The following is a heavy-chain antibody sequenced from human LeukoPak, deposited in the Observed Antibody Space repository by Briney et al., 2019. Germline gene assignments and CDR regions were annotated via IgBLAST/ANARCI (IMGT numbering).Heavy chain of an antibody. V-gene: IGHV1-69*13. D-gene: IGHD2/OR15-2a*01. Sequence: ASVKVSCTASGGTFSNYGISWVRQAPGQGLEWMGGIIPMFGTPSYPQKFQGRVTITADGSTSTAYMELSRLRSEDTAVYYCAISVRYYSDSNSQFDFWGQGTLVTVFS. CDR2: IIPMFGTP. J-gene: IGHJ4*02. CDR3: AISVRYYSDSNSQFDF. CDR1: GGTFSNYG.